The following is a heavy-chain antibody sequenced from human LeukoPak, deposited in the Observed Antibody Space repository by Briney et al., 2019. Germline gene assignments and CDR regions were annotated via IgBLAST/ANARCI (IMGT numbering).Heavy chain of an antibody. D-gene: IGHD3-10*01. Sequence: KPSETLSLTCTASGGSISSYSWSWIRQPPGKGLEWIAYLYYSGSTNYNPSLKSRVTISVDTSKNQCSLKLSSVTAADTAVYYCARSATFGPDACDFWGQETMVSVSS. CDR1: GGSISSYS. V-gene: IGHV4-59*01. CDR2: LYYSGST. J-gene: IGHJ3*01. CDR3: ARSATFGPDACDF.